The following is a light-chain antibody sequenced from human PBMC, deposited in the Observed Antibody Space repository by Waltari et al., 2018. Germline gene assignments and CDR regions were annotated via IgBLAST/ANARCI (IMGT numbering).Light chain of an antibody. CDR2: KDS. J-gene: IGLJ3*02. CDR1: LPSTKY. V-gene: IGLV3-27*01. Sequence: SYELTQPSSVSVSPGQTARITSPGDLPSTKYARWFHQRPGQAPVLVIYKDSERPSGIPERFSGSSSGTTVILTISGAQVEDEADYYCYSATDNNLRVFGGGTKLTVL. CDR3: YSATDNNLRV.